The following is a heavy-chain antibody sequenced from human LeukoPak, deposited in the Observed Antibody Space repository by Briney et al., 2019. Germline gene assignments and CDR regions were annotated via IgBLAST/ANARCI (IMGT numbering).Heavy chain of an antibody. CDR3: ARGGSYYSY. Sequence: ASVKVSCKASGSTFTRYYIHPVRQAPGQGREGMGWINPNSGGTNYAQKFQGRVTMTRATSISSAYMELSRLRSDDTAVYYCARGGSYYSYWGEGSLVSVSS. D-gene: IGHD1-26*01. CDR2: INPNSGGT. J-gene: IGHJ4*02. V-gene: IGHV1-2*02. CDR1: GSTFTRYY.